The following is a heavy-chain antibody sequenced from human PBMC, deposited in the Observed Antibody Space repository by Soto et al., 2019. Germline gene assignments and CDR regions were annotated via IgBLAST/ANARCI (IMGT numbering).Heavy chain of an antibody. CDR2: ISSSGSTI. V-gene: IGHV3-11*01. J-gene: IGHJ5*02. D-gene: IGHD2-15*01. CDR1: GFTFSDYY. CDR3: ARLSTDMAPWVWFDP. Sequence: QVQLVESGGGLVKPVGSLRLSCAASGFTFSDYYMSWIRQAPGKGLEWVSYISSSGSTIYYADSVKGRFTISRDNAKNSLYLQMNRLRAEDTAVYYCARLSTDMAPWVWFDPWGQGTLVTVSS.